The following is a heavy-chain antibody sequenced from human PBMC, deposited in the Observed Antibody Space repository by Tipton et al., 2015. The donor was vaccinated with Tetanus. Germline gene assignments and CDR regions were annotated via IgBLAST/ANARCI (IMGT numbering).Heavy chain of an antibody. CDR3: AKSDRVTRTSWYFHD. J-gene: IGHJ4*02. CDR1: GGSISSDGAY. CDR2: ISNSGST. D-gene: IGHD2-2*01. V-gene: IGHV4-31*03. Sequence: TLSLTCTVSGGSISSDGAYWSWIRQHPGEGLEWIGYISNSGSTYYNPSLKSRVTISVDTSQKQISLKVNSVTAVDTAVYYCAKSDRVTRTSWYFHDWGQGTLVTVSS.